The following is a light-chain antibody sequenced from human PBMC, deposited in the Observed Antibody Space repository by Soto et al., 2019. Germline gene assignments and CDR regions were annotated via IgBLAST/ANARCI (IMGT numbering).Light chain of an antibody. Sequence: DIQMTQSPSTLSASVGDRVTITCRASQSIDSSLAWYQQKPGKAPNLLIYEASSLEIGVPSRFSGSGSGTEFTLTVSSLQPDDFATYHCQQYKSYSRTFGQGTKV. V-gene: IGKV1-5*03. CDR2: EAS. CDR3: QQYKSYSRT. CDR1: QSIDSS. J-gene: IGKJ1*01.